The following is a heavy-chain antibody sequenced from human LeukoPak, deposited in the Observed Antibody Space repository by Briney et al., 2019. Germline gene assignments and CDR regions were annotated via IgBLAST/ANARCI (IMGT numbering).Heavy chain of an antibody. V-gene: IGHV3-23*01. CDR2: ISGSGGST. J-gene: IGHJ5*02. CDR1: GFTFGDCA. D-gene: IGHD5-18*01. CDR3: VRGYSYGWFDP. Sequence: GGSLRLSCTASGFTFGDCAMSWFRQAPGKGLGWVSTISGSGGSTHYADSVEGRFTISRDNSKNTLYLQMNSLRADDTAVYYCVRGYSYGWFDPWGQGTLVTVSS.